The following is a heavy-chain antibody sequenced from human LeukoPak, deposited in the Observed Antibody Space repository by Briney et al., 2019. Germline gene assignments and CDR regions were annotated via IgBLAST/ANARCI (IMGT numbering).Heavy chain of an antibody. CDR1: GYTFTSYY. Sequence: GASVKVSCKASGYTFTSYYMHWVRQAPGQGLEWMGIINPSGGSTSYAQKFQGRVTMTRDTSTSTVYMELSSLRSEDTAVYYCAGSQPAFGYFDYWGQGTLVTVSS. V-gene: IGHV1-46*01. CDR2: INPSGGST. J-gene: IGHJ4*02. D-gene: IGHD3-10*01. CDR3: AGSQPAFGYFDY.